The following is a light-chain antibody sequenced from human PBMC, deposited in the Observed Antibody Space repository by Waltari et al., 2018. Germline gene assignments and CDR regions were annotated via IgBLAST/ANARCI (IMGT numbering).Light chain of an antibody. CDR1: SSDIGAYNF. CDR2: DVS. J-gene: IGLJ2*01. Sequence: QSALTQPASVSGSPGQSITISCTGSSSDIGAYNFVSWYQHHPGKAPQLLIYDVSKRPSGVSNRFAGSKSGNTASLTIYGLQVEDEADYFCSSYTTTNIVVFGGGTELTVL. V-gene: IGLV2-14*03. CDR3: SSYTTTNIVV.